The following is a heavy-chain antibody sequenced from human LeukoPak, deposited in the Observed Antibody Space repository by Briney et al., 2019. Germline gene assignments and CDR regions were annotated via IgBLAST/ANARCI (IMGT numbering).Heavy chain of an antibody. J-gene: IGHJ6*03. D-gene: IGHD2-2*01. CDR2: ISAYNGNT. V-gene: IGHV1-18*01. Sequence: GASVKVSCKASGYTFTSYGISWVRQAPGQGLEWMGWISAYNGNTNYAQKLQGRVTMTTDTSTSTAYMELRSLRSDDPAVYYCARAPGIVVVPAAPYYYYYMDVRGKGTTVTVSS. CDR3: ARAPGIVVVPAAPYYYYYMDV. CDR1: GYTFTSYG.